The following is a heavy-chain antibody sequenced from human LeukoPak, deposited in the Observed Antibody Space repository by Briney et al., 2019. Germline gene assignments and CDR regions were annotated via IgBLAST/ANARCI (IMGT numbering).Heavy chain of an antibody. CDR3: ASASGLNGAFDI. J-gene: IGHJ3*02. CDR2: IYYSGST. V-gene: IGHV4-39*07. CDR1: GGSISSNYYY. Sequence: SETLSLTCTTSGGSISSNYYYWGWIRQPPGKGLGWIENIYYSGSTYYNPSLRSRVTISIHTSKNQFSLKVKSVTAADTAVYYCASASGLNGAFDIWGQGTMVIVSS. D-gene: IGHD6-19*01.